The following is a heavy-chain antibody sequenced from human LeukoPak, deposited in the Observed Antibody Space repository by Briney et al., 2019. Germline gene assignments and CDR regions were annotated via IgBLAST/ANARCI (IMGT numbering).Heavy chain of an antibody. CDR2: IKQDGSEK. Sequence: GGSLTLSCAASAFTFSSYWMSWVRQAPGKGLEWVANIKQDGSEKKHGDSVKGRFTISRANAKNSLYLQMNSLRAEDTAVYSCTRDGMYYYDSSGYRYFDYWGQGTLVTVSS. V-gene: IGHV3-7*01. D-gene: IGHD3-22*01. J-gene: IGHJ4*02. CDR1: AFTFSSYW. CDR3: TRDGMYYYDSSGYRYFDY.